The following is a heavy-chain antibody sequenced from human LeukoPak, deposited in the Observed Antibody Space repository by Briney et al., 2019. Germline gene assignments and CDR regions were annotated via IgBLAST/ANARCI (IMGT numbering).Heavy chain of an antibody. V-gene: IGHV3-21*01. J-gene: IGHJ4*02. CDR2: ISSSSSYI. CDR1: GFTFSSYS. CDR3: ARAYSSGWFVTDY. Sequence: GGSLRLSCAASGFTFSSYSMNWVRQAPGKGLEWVSSISSSSSYIYYADSVKGRFTISRDNAKNPLYLQMNSLRAEDTAVYYCARAYSSGWFVTDYWGQGTLVTVSS. D-gene: IGHD6-19*01.